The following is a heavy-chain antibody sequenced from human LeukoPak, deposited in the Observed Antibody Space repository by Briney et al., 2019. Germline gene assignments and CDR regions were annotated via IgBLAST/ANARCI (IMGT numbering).Heavy chain of an antibody. CDR3: AKSQRNDQQVVQRIDY. D-gene: IGHD2-2*01. Sequence: QPGGSLRLSCTASRFTFSTYAMSWVCQAPGKGLEWVSSISGSGDTTYYTGSVKGRFTISRDNSKNALYLQMSSLRAEDTAVYYCAKSQRNDQQVVQRIDYWGQGTLVTVSS. J-gene: IGHJ4*02. V-gene: IGHV3-23*01. CDR2: ISGSGDTT. CDR1: RFTFSTYA.